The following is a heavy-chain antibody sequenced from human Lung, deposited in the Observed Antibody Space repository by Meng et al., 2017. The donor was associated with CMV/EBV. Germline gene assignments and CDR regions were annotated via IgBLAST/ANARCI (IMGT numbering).Heavy chain of an antibody. Sequence: GESLKISCAASGFTFSSYWMSWVRQAPGKGLEWVANIKQDGSEKYYVDSVKGRFTIPRDNAKNSLYLQMNSLRAEDTAVYYCARVRYSKGMGYYYGMDVWXQRTTVTVSS. CDR3: ARVRYSKGMGYYYGMDV. V-gene: IGHV3-7*01. CDR2: IKQDGSEK. J-gene: IGHJ6*02. CDR1: GFTFSSYW. D-gene: IGHD3-16*02.